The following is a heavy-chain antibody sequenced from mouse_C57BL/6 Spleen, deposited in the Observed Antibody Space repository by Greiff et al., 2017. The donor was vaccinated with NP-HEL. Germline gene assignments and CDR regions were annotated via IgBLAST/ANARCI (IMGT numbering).Heavy chain of an antibody. CDR3: ARGGSTVVGPFDY. Sequence: VQLQQPGAELVKPGASVKMSCKASGYTFTSYWITWVKQRPGQGLEWIGDIYPGSGSTNYNEKFKSKATLTVDTSSSTAYMQLSSLTSEDSAVYYCARGGSTVVGPFDYWGQGTTLTVSS. CDR1: GYTFTSYW. V-gene: IGHV1-55*01. J-gene: IGHJ2*01. CDR2: IYPGSGST. D-gene: IGHD1-1*01.